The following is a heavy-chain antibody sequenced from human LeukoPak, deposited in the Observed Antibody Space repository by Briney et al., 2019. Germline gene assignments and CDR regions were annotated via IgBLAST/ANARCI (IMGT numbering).Heavy chain of an antibody. CDR1: GFTFDDYA. J-gene: IGHJ3*02. D-gene: IGHD7-27*01. V-gene: IGHV3-9*01. CDR3: SKGFWGDDAFDI. Sequence: GRSLRLSCAASGFTFDDYAMHWVRQAPGKGLEWVSGIGWNTDTIGYAGSVKGRFTISRDSAKNSLYLQMDSLKAEDTALYYCSKGFWGDDAFDIWGQGTMVTVSS. CDR2: IGWNTDTI.